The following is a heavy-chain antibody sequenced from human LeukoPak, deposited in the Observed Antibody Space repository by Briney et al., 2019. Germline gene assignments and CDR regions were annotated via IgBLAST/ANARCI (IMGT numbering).Heavy chain of an antibody. V-gene: IGHV3-7*04. CDR1: GFTLSNYW. D-gene: IGHD3/OR15-3a*01. J-gene: IGHJ4*02. Sequence: GGSLRHSCAASGFTLSNYWMSWVRQAPGKGLEWVANIHPDGNEKYHVDSVKGRFTISSDNAKNLLHLQMDSLRVEDTAVYYCARGDDFSGDYWGQGTQVTVSS. CDR2: IHPDGNEK. CDR3: ARGDDFSGDY.